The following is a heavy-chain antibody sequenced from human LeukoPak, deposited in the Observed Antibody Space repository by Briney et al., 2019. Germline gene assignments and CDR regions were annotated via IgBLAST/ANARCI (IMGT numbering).Heavy chain of an antibody. D-gene: IGHD3-22*01. CDR2: IKSKTDGGTT. Sequence: GGSLRLSCAASGLTFTNAWMSWVRQAPGKGLEWVGRIKSKTDGGTTDYAAPVKGRFTISRDDSKTTLYLQMNSLKTEDTAIYYCSSSAGYYDLSRYQVGPLDNWGQGTLVSVSS. V-gene: IGHV3-15*01. J-gene: IGHJ4*02. CDR3: SSSAGYYDLSRYQVGPLDN. CDR1: GLTFTNAW.